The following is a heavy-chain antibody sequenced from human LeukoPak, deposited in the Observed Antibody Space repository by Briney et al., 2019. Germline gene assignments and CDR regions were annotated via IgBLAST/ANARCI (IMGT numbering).Heavy chain of an antibody. J-gene: IGHJ3*02. D-gene: IGHD5-12*01. CDR1: GFTFSSYT. V-gene: IGHV3-21*01. CDR2: ISSSSSYT. CDR3: ASSGYDDAFDI. Sequence: GGSLRLSCAASGFTFSSYTMNWVRQAPGKGLEWVSTISSSSSYTYYADSVKGRFTISRDNAKNSLHLQMNSLRAEDTAVYYCASSGYDDAFDIWGQGTMVTVSS.